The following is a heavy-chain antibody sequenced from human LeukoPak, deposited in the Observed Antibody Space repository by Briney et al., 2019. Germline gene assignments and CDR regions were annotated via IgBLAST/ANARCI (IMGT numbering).Heavy chain of an antibody. CDR3: ARARIGSGGSCCHFDY. J-gene: IGHJ4*02. V-gene: IGHV3-74*01. Sequence: GGSLRLSCAASGFTFSSYWMRWVRQAPGKGLVWVSRINTDGSSTSYADSVKGRFTISRDNAKNTLYLQMNSLRAEDTAVYYCARARIGSGGSCCHFDYWGQGTLVTVSS. CDR1: GFTFSSYW. D-gene: IGHD2-15*01. CDR2: INTDGSST.